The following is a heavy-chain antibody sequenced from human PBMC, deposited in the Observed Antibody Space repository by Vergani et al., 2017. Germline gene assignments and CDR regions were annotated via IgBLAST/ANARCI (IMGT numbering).Heavy chain of an antibody. J-gene: IGHJ1*01. V-gene: IGHV3-30-3*01. CDR1: GFALNRHA. CDR2: ISFDGTNE. CDR3: ASPKYSSSSGYFQH. Sequence: QVQLVESGGGVVQPGTSLRLSCVVSGFALNRHAMYWVRQAPGKGLEWVVGISFDGTNEYYPDLVKGRFTISRDIAKNTLYLQMNSLRAEDTAVYYCASPKYSSSSGYFQHWGQGTLVTVSS. D-gene: IGHD6-6*01.